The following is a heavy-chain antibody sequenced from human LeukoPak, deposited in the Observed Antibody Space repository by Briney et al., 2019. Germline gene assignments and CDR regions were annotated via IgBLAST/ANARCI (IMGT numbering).Heavy chain of an antibody. Sequence: SETLSLTCAVYGGSFSVSNWSWIRQPPGKGLEWIGEIYNSGSTIYNPSLKSRVTISVDTSKNQFSLNLISVTAADTAVYYCVRAYDYWGQGTLVTVSS. V-gene: IGHV4-34*01. CDR3: VRAYDY. CDR2: IYNSGST. CDR1: GGSFSVSN. J-gene: IGHJ4*02.